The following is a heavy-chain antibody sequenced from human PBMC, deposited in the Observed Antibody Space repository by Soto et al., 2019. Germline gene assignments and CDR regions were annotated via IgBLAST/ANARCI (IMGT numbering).Heavy chain of an antibody. D-gene: IGHD6-13*01. Sequence: ASVKVSCKASGGTFSSYAISWVRQAPGQGLEWMGGIIPIFGTANYAQKFQGRVTITADESTSIAYMELSSLRSEDTAVYYCARLKMYRNRWSPHYSYYGMDVWGQGPTITVSS. CDR3: ARLKMYRNRWSPHYSYYGMDV. CDR1: GGTFSSYA. CDR2: IIPIFGTA. V-gene: IGHV1-69*13. J-gene: IGHJ6*02.